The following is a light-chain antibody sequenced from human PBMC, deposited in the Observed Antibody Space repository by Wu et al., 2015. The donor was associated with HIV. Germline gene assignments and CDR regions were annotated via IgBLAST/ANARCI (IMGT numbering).Light chain of an antibody. CDR3: QQSTNGPLT. CDR1: HSISRS. Sequence: EVVLTQSPVTLSLSPGERATLSCRASHSISRSLVWFQQKPGQAPRLLIYDASNRVTGIPPRFSGSGSGTHFTLNISSLEPDDFAIYYCQQSTNGPLTFGQGTRLDNK. CDR2: DAS. V-gene: IGKV3-11*01. J-gene: IGKJ5*01.